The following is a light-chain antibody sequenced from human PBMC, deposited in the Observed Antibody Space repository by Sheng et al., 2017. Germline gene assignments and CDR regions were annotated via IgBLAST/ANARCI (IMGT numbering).Light chain of an antibody. J-gene: IGKJ2*01. Sequence: ETVLTQSPVTLSVSPGDRATLSCRASQSVSTKLAWYQQKLGQAPRLLIYDASTRATGVPDRFSGSGSETEFTLTISTLQPDDFATYYCQQYSDYPYTFGQGTKLEIK. CDR2: DAS. CDR1: QSVSTK. V-gene: IGKV3-15*01. CDR3: QQYSDYPYT.